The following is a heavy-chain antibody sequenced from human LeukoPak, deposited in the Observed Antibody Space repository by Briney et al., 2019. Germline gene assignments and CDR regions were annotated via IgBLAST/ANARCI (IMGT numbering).Heavy chain of an antibody. D-gene: IGHD3-10*01. V-gene: IGHV1-18*01. Sequence: ASVKVSCKASGYTFTRYGISWVRQAPGQGLEWMGWLSAYNGNTNYAQKLQGRVTMTTDTSTSTAYMELRSLRSDDTAVYYCASYPFYGSGRNYYYYYGMDVWGQGATVTVSS. CDR1: GYTFTRYG. CDR3: ASYPFYGSGRNYYYYYGMDV. J-gene: IGHJ6*02. CDR2: LSAYNGNT.